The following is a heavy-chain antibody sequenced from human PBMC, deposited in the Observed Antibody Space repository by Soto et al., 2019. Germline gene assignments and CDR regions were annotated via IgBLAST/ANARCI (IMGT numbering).Heavy chain of an antibody. D-gene: IGHD6-13*01. Sequence: ESGGGVVQPGRSLKLSCAASGFTFSNYAIHWVRQAPGKGLEWVAVIASDGKDKRYADSVKGRFTISRDNSKNTVYLQMNSLRGEDTAVYYCAKDGAIAAADYFFDYWGQGRLVTVSS. J-gene: IGHJ4*02. V-gene: IGHV3-30*18. CDR2: IASDGKDK. CDR1: GFTFSNYA. CDR3: AKDGAIAAADYFFDY.